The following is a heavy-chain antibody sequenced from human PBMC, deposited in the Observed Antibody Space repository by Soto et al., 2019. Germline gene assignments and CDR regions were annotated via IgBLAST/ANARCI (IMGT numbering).Heavy chain of an antibody. CDR1: GFSLSNARMG. V-gene: IGHV2-26*01. Sequence: QVTLKESGPVLVKPTETLTLTCTVSGFSLSNARMGVSWIRQPPGKALEWLAHIFSNDEKSYSTSLKSRLTISKDTSKSQVVLTMTNMDPVDTATYYCARIQTTDFWSGYYPETYYYYMDVWGKGTTVTVSS. J-gene: IGHJ6*03. D-gene: IGHD3-3*01. CDR3: ARIQTTDFWSGYYPETYYYYMDV. CDR2: IFSNDEK.